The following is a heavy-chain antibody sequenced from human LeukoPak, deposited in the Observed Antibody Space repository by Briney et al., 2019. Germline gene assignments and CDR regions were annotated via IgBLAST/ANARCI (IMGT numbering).Heavy chain of an antibody. CDR1: GFTFGDYA. CDR2: IRSKAYGGTT. J-gene: IGHJ6*03. Sequence: GGSLRPPCTASGFTFGDYAMSWVRQAPGKGLEWVGFIRSKAYGGTTEYAASVKGRFTISRDDSKSIAYLQMNSLKTEDTAVYYCTREIATMVRGARRQGYYYMDVWGKGTTVTVSS. CDR3: TREIATMVRGARRQGYYYMDV. V-gene: IGHV3-49*04. D-gene: IGHD3-10*01.